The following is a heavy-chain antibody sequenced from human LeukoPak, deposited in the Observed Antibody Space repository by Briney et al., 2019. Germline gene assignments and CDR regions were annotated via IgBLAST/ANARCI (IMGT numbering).Heavy chain of an antibody. V-gene: IGHV3-30*02. J-gene: IGHJ5*02. D-gene: IGHD6-13*01. CDR1: GFTFSSYG. CDR3: ASAFEQLENWFDP. Sequence: GGSLRLSCAASGFTFSSYGMHWVRQAPGKGLEWVAFIRYDGSNKYYADSVKGRFTISRDNSKNTLYLQMNSLRAEDTAVYYCASAFEQLENWFDPWGQGTLVTVSS. CDR2: IRYDGSNK.